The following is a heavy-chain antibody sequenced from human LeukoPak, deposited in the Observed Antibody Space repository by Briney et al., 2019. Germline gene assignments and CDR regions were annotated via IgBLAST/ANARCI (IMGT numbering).Heavy chain of an antibody. CDR1: GGSISSYY. CDR2: IYYSEST. J-gene: IGHJ4*02. V-gene: IGHV4-59*01. CDR3: ARGGSGYYPFDY. Sequence: SETLSLTCTVSGGSISSYYWSWIRQPPGKGLEWIGYIYYSESTNYNPSLKSRVTISVDTYKNQFSLKLSSVTAADTAVYYCARGGSGYYPFDYWGQGTLVTVSS. D-gene: IGHD3-22*01.